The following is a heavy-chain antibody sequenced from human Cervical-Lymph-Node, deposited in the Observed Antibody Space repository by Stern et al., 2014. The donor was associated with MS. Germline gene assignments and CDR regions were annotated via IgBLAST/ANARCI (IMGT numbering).Heavy chain of an antibody. Sequence: VQLVESGGGVVQPGRSLRLSCAASGFTFSNYGMHWVRQAPGKGLEWVAVISYDGNKIFYADSVKGRFTISRDNSKNTLFLQINSLRPEDTGVYYCVSDIVVVILGNRSFDYWGRGTLVTVSS. CDR2: ISYDGNKI. J-gene: IGHJ4*02. CDR1: GFTFSNYG. CDR3: VSDIVVVILGNRSFDY. D-gene: IGHD2-15*01. V-gene: IGHV3-30*03.